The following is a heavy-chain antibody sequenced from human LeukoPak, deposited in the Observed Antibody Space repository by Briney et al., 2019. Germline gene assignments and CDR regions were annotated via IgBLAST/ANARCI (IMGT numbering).Heavy chain of an antibody. V-gene: IGHV3-64*02. D-gene: IGHD1-7*01. CDR3: AKASELGDYPNYYYYGMDV. CDR2: INTDGRIT. J-gene: IGHJ6*02. Sequence: GGSLGLSCVASGFSFRNFAIHWVRQAPGKGLEYVSVINTDGRITYYADSVKGRFTISRDNSKNTVFLQMNGLRGDDTAVYYCAKASELGDYPNYYYYGMDVWGQGTTVTVSS. CDR1: GFSFRNFA.